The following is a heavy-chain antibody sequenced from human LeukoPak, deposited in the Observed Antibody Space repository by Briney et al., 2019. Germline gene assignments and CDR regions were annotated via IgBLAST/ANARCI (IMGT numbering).Heavy chain of an antibody. Sequence: SETLSLTCTVSGGSISSSSYYWGWIRQPPGKGLEWIGSIYYSGSTYYNPSLKSRVTISVDTSKNQFSLKLSSVTAADTAVYYCARDWVIVGARHFDYWGQGTLVTVSS. J-gene: IGHJ4*02. CDR1: GGSISSSSYY. CDR3: ARDWVIVGARHFDY. CDR2: IYYSGST. V-gene: IGHV4-39*07. D-gene: IGHD1-26*01.